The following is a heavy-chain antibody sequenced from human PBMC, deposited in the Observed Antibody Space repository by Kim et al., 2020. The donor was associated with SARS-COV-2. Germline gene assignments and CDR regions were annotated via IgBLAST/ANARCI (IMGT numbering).Heavy chain of an antibody. V-gene: IGHV4-59*08. CDR1: GDSTSSYY. Sequence: SETLSLTCSVSGDSTSSYYWSWITQPPGKGLEWIGYIYYSGSTNYNPSLKSRVTMSLDTSKNQLSLKLSSVTAADTAVYYCASHSGYDLIFDYWGQGTPGPVSS. CDR2: IYYSGST. CDR3: ASHSGYDLIFDY. J-gene: IGHJ4*02. D-gene: IGHD5-12*01.